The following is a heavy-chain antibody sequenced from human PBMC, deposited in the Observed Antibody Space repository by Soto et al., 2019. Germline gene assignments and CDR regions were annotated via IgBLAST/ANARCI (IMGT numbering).Heavy chain of an antibody. V-gene: IGHV1-3*01. CDR3: ARVGAGGVKTIYYYYGMDV. J-gene: IGHJ6*02. D-gene: IGHD3-16*01. CDR2: INPGNGNT. Sequence: ASVKVSCKASGYTFSNFAMHWVRQAPGQRLEWMGWINPGNGNTKYSQTFRGRVTITRDTSASTAYMELSSRRSEDTAVCYCARVGAGGVKTIYYYYGMDVGGQGTRVTVPS. CDR1: GYTFSNFA.